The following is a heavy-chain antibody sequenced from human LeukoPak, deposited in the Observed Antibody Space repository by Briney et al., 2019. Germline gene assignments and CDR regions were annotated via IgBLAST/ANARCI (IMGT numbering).Heavy chain of an antibody. CDR2: ISGSGGTT. V-gene: IGHV3-23*01. Sequence: GGSLRLSCAASGFTFSSYGMSWVRQAPGKGLEWVSAISGSGGTTYYSDSVKGRFTISRDNSKNTLYLQMNSLRAEDAAVYYCAKSPSTELGYYYYYMDVWGKGTTVTISS. J-gene: IGHJ6*03. D-gene: IGHD4-11*01. CDR1: GFTFSSYG. CDR3: AKSPSTELGYYYYYMDV.